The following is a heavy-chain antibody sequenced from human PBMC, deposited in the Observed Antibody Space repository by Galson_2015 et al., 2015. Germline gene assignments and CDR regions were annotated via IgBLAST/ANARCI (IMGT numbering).Heavy chain of an antibody. CDR1: GGSISSGGYY. J-gene: IGHJ5*02. CDR3: ARVTTMVRGVIDLFDP. D-gene: IGHD3-10*01. CDR2: IYYSGST. Sequence: TLSLTCTVSGGSISSGGYYWSWIRQHPGKGLEWIGYIYYSGSTYYNPSLKSRVTISVDTSKNQFSLKLSSVTAADTAVYYCARVTTMVRGVIDLFDPWGQGTLVTVSS. V-gene: IGHV4-31*03.